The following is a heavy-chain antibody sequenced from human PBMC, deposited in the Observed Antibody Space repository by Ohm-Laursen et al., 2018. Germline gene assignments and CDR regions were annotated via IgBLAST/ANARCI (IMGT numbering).Heavy chain of an antibody. V-gene: IGHV3-11*01. CDR3: ARGTYYYDSSGYVAQYFHH. Sequence: SLRLSCAASQFTFSDYQMSWIRQAPGKGLEWISDISTSGSAVDYADSVKGRFTISRDNAKNSLYLHMNSLRADDTAVYYCARGTYYYDSSGYVAQYFHHWGQGTLVTVSS. J-gene: IGHJ1*01. CDR1: QFTFSDYQ. D-gene: IGHD3-22*01. CDR2: ISTSGSAV.